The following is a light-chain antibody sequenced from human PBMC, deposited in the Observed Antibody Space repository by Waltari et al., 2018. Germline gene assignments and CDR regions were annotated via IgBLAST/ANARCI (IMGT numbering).Light chain of an antibody. J-gene: IGKJ4*01. V-gene: IGKV3D-15*01. CDR2: HAS. CDR1: QSIATD. Sequence: VMTRSPATLSVSPGERATLSCRASQSIATDLAWYPHKPGQAPRLLIYHASTRATAIPTRFRGSGSGTDFTLTISGLQSEDSAVYYCQQYNRWPPLTFGGGTKVEI. CDR3: QQYNRWPPLT.